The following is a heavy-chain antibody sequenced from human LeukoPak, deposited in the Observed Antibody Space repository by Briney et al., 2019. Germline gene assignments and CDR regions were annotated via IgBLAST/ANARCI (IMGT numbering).Heavy chain of an antibody. J-gene: IGHJ4*02. D-gene: IGHD5-12*01. CDR3: ARRVIVATLDF. V-gene: IGHV4-39*01. Sequence: SETLSLTCSVSGGPISSSSYYWAWIRQPPGKGLQWIGSIFYSGTTFYNPSLKSRVTISVDTSKNQFSLKLSSVTAVDTAVYYCARRVIVATLDFWGQGTLVTVSS. CDR2: IFYSGTT. CDR1: GGPISSSSYY.